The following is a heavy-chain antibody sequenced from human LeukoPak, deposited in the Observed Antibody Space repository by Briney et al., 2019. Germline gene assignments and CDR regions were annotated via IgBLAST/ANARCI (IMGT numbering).Heavy chain of an antibody. CDR1: GGSISSSSYY. CDR3: ARAIMSHNWFDP. CDR2: IYYSGST. J-gene: IGHJ5*02. D-gene: IGHD3-16*01. Sequence: SETLCLTCAVSGGSISSSSYYWGWIRQPPGQGLEWIGSIYYSGSTYYNPSLKSRVTISVDTSKNQFSLKLSSVTAADTAVYYCARAIMSHNWFDPWGQGTLVTVS. V-gene: IGHV4-39*01.